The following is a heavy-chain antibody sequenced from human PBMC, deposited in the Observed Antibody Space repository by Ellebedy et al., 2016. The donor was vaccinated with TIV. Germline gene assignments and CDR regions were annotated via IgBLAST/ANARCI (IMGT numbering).Heavy chain of an antibody. CDR2: IDPSDSYT. V-gene: IGHV5-10-1*01. J-gene: IGHJ6*02. CDR3: ASGPNFSDYYDSSHYYYYGMDV. CDR1: GYSFTSYW. Sequence: GGSLRLSXKGSGYSFTSYWISWVRQMPGKGLEWMGRIDPSDSYTNYSPSFQGHVTISADKSISTAYLQWSSLKASDTAMYYCASGPNFSDYYDSSHYYYYGMDVWGQGTTVTVSS. D-gene: IGHD3-22*01.